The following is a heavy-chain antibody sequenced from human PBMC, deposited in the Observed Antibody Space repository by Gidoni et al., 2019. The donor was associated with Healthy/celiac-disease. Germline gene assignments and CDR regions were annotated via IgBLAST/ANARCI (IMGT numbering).Heavy chain of an antibody. J-gene: IGHJ4*02. Sequence: EVQLVESVDGLVQPGGSLRLSCAASGITFSSCAMHWVRQAPGKGLEYVSAISSNGGSTYYADSVKCRFTISRDNSKNTLYLQMGSLRAEDMAVYYCARDSLLGAYYYDSSGYPFDYWGQGTLVTVSS. CDR1: GITFSSCA. V-gene: IGHV3-64*02. D-gene: IGHD3-22*01. CDR3: ARDSLLGAYYYDSSGYPFDY. CDR2: ISSNGGST.